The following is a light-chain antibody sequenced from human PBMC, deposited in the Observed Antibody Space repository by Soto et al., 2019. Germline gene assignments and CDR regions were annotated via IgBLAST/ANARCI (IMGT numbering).Light chain of an antibody. Sequence: EIVLTQSPGTLSLSPGEGDTLSCRASQSVSTNFFAWYQQKPGQAPRLLIYGASTRATGIPDRFSGSGSGTDFTLTISRLESEDFAVYYCQQYGRTSWTFGQETKVDIK. V-gene: IGKV3-20*01. CDR1: QSVSTNF. CDR2: GAS. J-gene: IGKJ1*01. CDR3: QQYGRTSWT.